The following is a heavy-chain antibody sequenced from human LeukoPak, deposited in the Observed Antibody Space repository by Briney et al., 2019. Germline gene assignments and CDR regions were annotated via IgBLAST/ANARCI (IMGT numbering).Heavy chain of an antibody. CDR2: IYYSGST. J-gene: IGHJ4*02. D-gene: IGHD5-12*01. CDR1: GGSISSSSYY. Sequence: SETLSLTCTVSGGSISSSSYYWGWIRQPPGKGLEWIGSIYYSGSTYYNPSLKSRVTISVDTSKNQFSLKLSSVTAADTAVYYCARQEGVATTLDYWGQGTLVTVSS. CDR3: ARQEGVATTLDY. V-gene: IGHV4-39*01.